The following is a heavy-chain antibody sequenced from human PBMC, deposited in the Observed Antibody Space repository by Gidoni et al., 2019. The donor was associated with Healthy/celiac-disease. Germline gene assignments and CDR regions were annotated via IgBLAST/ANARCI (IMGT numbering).Heavy chain of an antibody. J-gene: IGHJ3*02. V-gene: IGHV1-24*01. CDR3: GNRGVAARWGDACDI. D-gene: IGHD3-3*01. CDR1: GYTLTELS. CDR2: FDPEEGEK. Sequence: QIQLVPSGAELKKPGASVKVSCQVSGYTLTELSMHWVRQAPGKGLAWMGGFDPEEGEKIYAQKFQGRVTMTEDTSTDTAYMELSSLRSEDKGVYYCGNRGVAARWGDACDIWGQGTMVTVSS.